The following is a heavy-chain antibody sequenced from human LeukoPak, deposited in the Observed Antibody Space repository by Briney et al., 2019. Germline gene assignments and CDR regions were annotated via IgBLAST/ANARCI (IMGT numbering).Heavy chain of an antibody. CDR1: GFTFSNAW. V-gene: IGHV3-15*01. CDR2: IKSKTDGGTT. Sequence: GSLRLSCAASGFTFSNAWMSWVRPAPGKGLEWVGRIKSKTDGGTTDYAAPVKGRFTISRDDSKNTLYLQMNSLKTEDTAVYYCTTYNWNDEGDWFDPWGQGTLVTVSS. D-gene: IGHD1-1*01. CDR3: TTYNWNDEGDWFDP. J-gene: IGHJ5*02.